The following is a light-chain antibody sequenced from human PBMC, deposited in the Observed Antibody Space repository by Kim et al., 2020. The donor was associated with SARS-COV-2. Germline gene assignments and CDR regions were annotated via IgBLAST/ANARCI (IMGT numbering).Light chain of an antibody. CDR2: AAS. CDR1: QGISSY. V-gene: IGKV1-8*01. Sequence: SSTGDRVTITCRASQGISSYLAWYQQKPGKAPKLLIYAASTLQSGVPSRFSGSGSGTDFTLTISCLQSEDFATYYCQQYYSYPRTFGQGTKVEIK. CDR3: QQYYSYPRT. J-gene: IGKJ1*01.